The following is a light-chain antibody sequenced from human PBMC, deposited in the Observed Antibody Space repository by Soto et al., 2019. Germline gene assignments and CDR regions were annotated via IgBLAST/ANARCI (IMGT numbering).Light chain of an antibody. J-gene: IGKJ5*01. Sequence: DIQVTQSPSSVSASVGDRVTITCRASQGISSWLAWYQQKPGKAPKLLIYAASSLQSGVPSRFSGSGSGTDFTLTISSLQPEDFALYHCQQYGGSPITFGQGTRLEIK. CDR1: QGISSW. V-gene: IGKV1-12*01. CDR2: AAS. CDR3: QQYGGSPIT.